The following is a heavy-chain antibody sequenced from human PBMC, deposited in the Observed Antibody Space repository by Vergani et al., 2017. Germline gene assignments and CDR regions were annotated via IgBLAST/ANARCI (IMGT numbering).Heavy chain of an antibody. CDR1: GGSFSGYY. V-gene: IGHV4-34*01. CDR3: AREKIDSSGYPLDY. CDR2: IYHSGST. Sequence: QVQLQQWGAGLLKPSETLSLTCAVYGGSFSGYYWSWIRQPPGKGLEWIGSIYHSGSTYYNPSLKSRVTISVDTSKNQFSLKLSSVTAADTAVYYCAREKIDSSGYPLDYWGQGTLVTVSS. J-gene: IGHJ4*02. D-gene: IGHD3-22*01.